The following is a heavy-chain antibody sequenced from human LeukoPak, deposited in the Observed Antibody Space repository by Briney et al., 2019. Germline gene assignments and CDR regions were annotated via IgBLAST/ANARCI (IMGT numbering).Heavy chain of an antibody. CDR3: ARGGAAAGFDY. V-gene: IGHV4-59*01. J-gene: IGHJ4*02. D-gene: IGHD6-13*01. CDR2: IFYGGAT. CDR1: GSSMNTNF. Sequence: SETLSLTCSVSGSSMNTNFWSWIRQPPGKRLEWIGYIFYGGATNYNPSLESRVTISVDTSKNQFSLRLSSVTAADTAVYYCARGGAAAGFDYWGQGTLVTVSS.